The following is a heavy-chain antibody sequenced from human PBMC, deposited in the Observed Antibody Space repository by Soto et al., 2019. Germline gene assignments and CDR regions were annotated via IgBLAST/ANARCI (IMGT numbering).Heavy chain of an antibody. Sequence: EVQLVESGGGLVKPGGSLRLSCAASGFTFSSYSMNWVRQAPGKGLEWVSAISSSSSYIYYADSVKGRFTISRDNAKNSLYLQMNSLRAEDTAVYYCARDRGAYSSTYDAFDIWGKGTMVTVSS. CDR1: GFTFSSYS. J-gene: IGHJ3*02. V-gene: IGHV3-21*01. D-gene: IGHD6-19*01. CDR2: ISSSSSYI. CDR3: ARDRGAYSSTYDAFDI.